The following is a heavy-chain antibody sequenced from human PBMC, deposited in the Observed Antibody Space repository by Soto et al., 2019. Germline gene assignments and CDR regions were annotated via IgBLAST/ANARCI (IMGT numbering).Heavy chain of an antibody. D-gene: IGHD1-26*01. CDR2: IWYDGSNK. J-gene: IGHJ4*02. Sequence: WGSLRLSCAASGFTFSSYGMHGVRQAPGKGLEWVAVIWYDGSNKYYADSVKGRFTISRDNSKNTLYLQMNSLRAEDTAVYYCARPPSGSYYFDYWGQGTLVTVSS. CDR3: ARPPSGSYYFDY. V-gene: IGHV3-33*01. CDR1: GFTFSSYG.